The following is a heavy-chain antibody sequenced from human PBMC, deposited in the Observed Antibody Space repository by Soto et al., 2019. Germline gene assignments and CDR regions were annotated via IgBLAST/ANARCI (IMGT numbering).Heavy chain of an antibody. J-gene: IGHJ4*02. Sequence: EVPLVESGGGLIQPGGSLRLSCAASGFTVSNYRMSWVRQAPGKGLEWVSVIYSVDSTYYADSVKGRFTISRDNSKNMLYLKMNSLRADDTAVYYCVRGAATASCPNYWGQGTLVTVSS. CDR2: IYSVDST. CDR1: GFTVSNYR. D-gene: IGHD4-4*01. V-gene: IGHV3-53*01. CDR3: VRGAATASCPNY.